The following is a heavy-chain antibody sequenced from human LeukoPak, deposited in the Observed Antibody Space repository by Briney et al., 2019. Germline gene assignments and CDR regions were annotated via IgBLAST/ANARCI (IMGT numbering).Heavy chain of an antibody. D-gene: IGHD6-19*01. J-gene: IGHJ4*02. V-gene: IGHV5-51*01. CDR3: ARHQGIAVATPDY. CDR2: IYPGDSDT. CDR1: GYTFTSFW. Sequence: GESLKISCKGSGYTFTSFWIGWVRQMPGKGLEWMGIIYPGDSDTRYSPSFQGRVTISADKSISTAYLQWSSLKASDTAMYYCARHQGIAVATPDYWGQGTLVAVSS.